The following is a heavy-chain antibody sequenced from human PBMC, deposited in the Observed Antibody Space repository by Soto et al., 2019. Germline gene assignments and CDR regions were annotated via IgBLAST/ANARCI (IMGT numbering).Heavy chain of an antibody. D-gene: IGHD3-16*02. V-gene: IGHV1-3*01. CDR2: INAGNGNT. Sequence: QVQLVQSGAEVKKPGASVKVSCKASGYTFTSYAMHWVRQAPGQRLEWMGWINAGNGNTKYSKKFQGRVTITRDTSASTAYMELSSLRSEDTAVYYCASVDEGGYDYIWGSYRYTSDYWGQGTLVTVSS. CDR1: GYTFTSYA. J-gene: IGHJ4*02. CDR3: ASVDEGGYDYIWGSYRYTSDY.